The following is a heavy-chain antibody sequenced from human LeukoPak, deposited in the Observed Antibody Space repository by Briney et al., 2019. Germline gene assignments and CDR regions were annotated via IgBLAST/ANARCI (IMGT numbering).Heavy chain of an antibody. CDR3: ASEFQRRDGYNDDY. CDR1: GYTFTGYY. V-gene: IGHV1-2*02. Sequence: ASVKVSCKASGYTFTGYYMHWVRQAPGQGLEWMGWINPNSGGTNYAQKFQGRVTMTRDTSISTAYMELSRLRSDDTAVYYCASEFQRRDGYNDDYWGQGTLVTVSS. D-gene: IGHD5-24*01. CDR2: INPNSGGT. J-gene: IGHJ4*02.